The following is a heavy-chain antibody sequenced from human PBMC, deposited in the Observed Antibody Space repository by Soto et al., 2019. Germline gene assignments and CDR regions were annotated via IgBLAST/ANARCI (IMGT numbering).Heavy chain of an antibody. Sequence: QVQLQESGPGLVKPSETLSLTCTVSGGSISGHYWIWIRQPPGKGLEWIGYIFYSGSTNYNPSLTRRVTISVDTSKNQFSLKLTSVTAADTAVYYCARVGSSGWSPDYWGQGTLVTVSS. CDR2: IFYSGST. J-gene: IGHJ4*02. CDR3: ARVGSSGWSPDY. D-gene: IGHD6-19*01. CDR1: GGSISGHY. V-gene: IGHV4-59*11.